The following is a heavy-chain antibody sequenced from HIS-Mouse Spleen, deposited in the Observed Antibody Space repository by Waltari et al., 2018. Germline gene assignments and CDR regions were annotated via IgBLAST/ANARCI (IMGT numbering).Heavy chain of an antibody. V-gene: IGHV4-39*07. CDR3: AREIPYSSSWYDWYFDL. CDR1: GCPISRSSYY. Sequence: QLQLQESGTGLVKPSETLSLTCTVSGCPISRSSYYCGRLRQPPGKGLEWIGGCYSIGSTYYNPSLKSRVTISVDTSKNQFSLKLSSVTAADTAVYYCAREIPYSSSWYDWYFDLWGRGTLVTVSS. D-gene: IGHD6-13*01. CDR2: CYSIGST. J-gene: IGHJ2*01.